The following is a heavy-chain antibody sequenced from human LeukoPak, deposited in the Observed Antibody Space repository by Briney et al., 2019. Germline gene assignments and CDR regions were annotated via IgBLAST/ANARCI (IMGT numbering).Heavy chain of an antibody. CDR2: FDPEHGET. V-gene: IGHV1-24*01. CDR1: GYTLTELS. Sequence: GASVKVSCKVSGYTLTELSMHWVRQAPGKGLEWMGGFDPEHGETIYAQKFQGRVTMTEDTSTDTAYMELSSLRSEDTAVYYCATEGSSGWDIYYYYFDRWGRGTLVTVSS. D-gene: IGHD6-19*01. CDR3: ATEGSSGWDIYYYYFDR. J-gene: IGHJ2*01.